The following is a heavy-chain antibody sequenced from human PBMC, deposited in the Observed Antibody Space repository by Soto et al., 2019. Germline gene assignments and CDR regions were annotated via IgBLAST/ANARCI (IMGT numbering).Heavy chain of an antibody. V-gene: IGHV1-18*01. J-gene: IGHJ6*02. CDR2: IIAINGKT. D-gene: IGHD3-10*01. CDR1: GGTFSSYA. Sequence: ASVKVSCKASGGTFSSYAISWVRQAPGQGLEWMGGIIAINGKTNYAQKIQGRVTMTTDTSTSTAYMELRSLRSDDTAVYYCASNYLYYYGSGNTNYYGMDVWGQGTTVTVSS. CDR3: ASNYLYYYGSGNTNYYGMDV.